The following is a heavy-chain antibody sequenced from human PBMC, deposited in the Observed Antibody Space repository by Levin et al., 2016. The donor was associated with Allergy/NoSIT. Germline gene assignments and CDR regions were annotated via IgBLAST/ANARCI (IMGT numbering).Heavy chain of an antibody. CDR2: IYYSGST. CDR3: ARLGKGDQQWLYNWFDP. V-gene: IGHV4-59*08. Sequence: SETLSLTCTVSGGSISSYYWSWIRQPPGKGLEWIGSIYYSGSTYYNPSLKSRVTISVDTSKNQFSLKLTSVTAADTAVYYCARLGKGDQQWLYNWFDPWGQGTLVTVSS. J-gene: IGHJ5*02. CDR1: GGSISSYY. D-gene: IGHD6-19*01.